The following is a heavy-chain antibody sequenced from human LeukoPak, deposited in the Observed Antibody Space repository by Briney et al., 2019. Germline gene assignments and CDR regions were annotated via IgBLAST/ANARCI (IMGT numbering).Heavy chain of an antibody. CDR3: AKDRHYESNVLGY. CDR2: ISSSSSTI. Sequence: GGSLRLSCAASGFTFSSYSMNWVRQAPGKGLEWVSYISSSSSTIYYADSVKGRVTISRDNSKSTLYLQMNSLRAEDTAVYYCAKDRHYESNVLGYWGQGTLVTVSS. V-gene: IGHV3-48*01. D-gene: IGHD3-22*01. CDR1: GFTFSSYS. J-gene: IGHJ4*02.